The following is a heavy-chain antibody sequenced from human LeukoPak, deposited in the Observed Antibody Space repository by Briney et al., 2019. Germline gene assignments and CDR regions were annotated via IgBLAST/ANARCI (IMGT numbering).Heavy chain of an antibody. V-gene: IGHV4-4*09. CDR2: IYTSGST. CDR1: GGSISSYY. CDR3: ARQGGYSYGYSFDY. J-gene: IGHJ4*02. D-gene: IGHD5-18*01. Sequence: PSETLSLTCTVSGGSISSYYWSWLRQPPGKGLEWIGYIYTSGSTNYNPSLKSRVTISVDTSKNQFSLKLSSVTAADTAVYYCARQGGYSYGYSFDYWGQGALVTVSA.